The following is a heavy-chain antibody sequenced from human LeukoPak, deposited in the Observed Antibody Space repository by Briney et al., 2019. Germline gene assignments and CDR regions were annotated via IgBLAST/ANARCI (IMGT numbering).Heavy chain of an antibody. J-gene: IGHJ6*03. Sequence: TLSLTCTVSDGSISSGSYYWSWIRQPAGKGLEWIGRIYTSGSTNYNPSLKSRVTISVDTSKNQFSLKLSSVTAADTAVYYCATGPDCSRSSCNYYYYYMDAWGKGTTVTVSS. CDR1: DGSISSGSYY. CDR3: ATGPDCSRSSCNYYYYYMDA. V-gene: IGHV4-61*02. D-gene: IGHD2-2*01. CDR2: IYTSGST.